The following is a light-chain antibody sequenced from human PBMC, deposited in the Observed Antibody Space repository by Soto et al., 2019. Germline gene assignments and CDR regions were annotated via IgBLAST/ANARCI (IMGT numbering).Light chain of an antibody. CDR2: DAS. J-gene: IGKJ4*01. CDR3: QQRSNWPPPLT. Sequence: EIVLTQSPATLSLSPGERATLSCRASQSVSSYLHWDQQEPGQARRLLIYDASNKATDIPASFSGSGSGTDCALTISSLEPEDFAVYCCQQRSNWPPPLTFGGGTKVEIK. V-gene: IGKV3-11*01. CDR1: QSVSSY.